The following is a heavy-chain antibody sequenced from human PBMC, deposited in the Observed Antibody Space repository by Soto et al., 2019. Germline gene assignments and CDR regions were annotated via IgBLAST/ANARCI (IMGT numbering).Heavy chain of an antibody. Sequence: EVQLVETGGGLIQPGGSLRLSCAASGFTVSSNYISWVRQAPGKGLEWVSVIYSGGSTYYADSVKGRFTISRDNSKNTLYLQMNSLRAEDTAVYYCARVGGLLEPPNWLDPWGQGTLVTVSS. J-gene: IGHJ5*02. V-gene: IGHV3-53*02. CDR2: IYSGGST. D-gene: IGHD1-1*01. CDR3: ARVGGLLEPPNWLDP. CDR1: GFTVSSNY.